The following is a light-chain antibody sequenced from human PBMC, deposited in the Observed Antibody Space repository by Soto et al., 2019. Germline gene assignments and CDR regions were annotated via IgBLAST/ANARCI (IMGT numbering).Light chain of an antibody. CDR3: QQYGSSLRT. J-gene: IGKJ4*02. CDR2: GAS. CDR1: QPTSSHRY. V-gene: IGKV3-20*01. Sequence: VLTPARPNLTLTHGESAALSSRVIQPTSSHRYLAWYQQKPGQAPRVLIYGASRRASVIPDRISCSVSVTDLTLSCSGLELEECALYYCQQYGSSLRTVGEGTKVEIK.